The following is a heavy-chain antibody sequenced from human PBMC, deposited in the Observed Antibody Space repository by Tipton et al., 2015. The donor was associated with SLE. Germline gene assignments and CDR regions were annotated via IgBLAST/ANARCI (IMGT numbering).Heavy chain of an antibody. V-gene: IGHV4-34*01. CDR2: INHRGTT. CDR1: GGSFSGYY. J-gene: IGHJ3*02. Sequence: TLSLTCAVYGGSFSGYYWSWIRQPPGKGLEWIGEINHRGTTSYNPSLKSRVTISVDTSKNQFSLKLSSVTAADTAVYYCARVAGDHDAFDIWGQGTMVTVSS. CDR3: ARVAGDHDAFDI. D-gene: IGHD4-17*01.